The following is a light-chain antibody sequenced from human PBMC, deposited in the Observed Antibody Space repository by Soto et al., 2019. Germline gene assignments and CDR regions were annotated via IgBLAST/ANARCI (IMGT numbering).Light chain of an antibody. CDR3: RLHYHCHRT. J-gene: IGKJ3*01. CDR2: YAS. CDR1: QSVHRN. V-gene: IGKV3-15*01. Sequence: EMVMTQSPATLSVSPGERVTLSCRASQSVHRNLAWYQQKPGQGPSLLIYYASTRATGVPDRFTGSGSGTEFTLLISSLQSEDSVVYHCRLHYHCHRTFGPGTKVEVK.